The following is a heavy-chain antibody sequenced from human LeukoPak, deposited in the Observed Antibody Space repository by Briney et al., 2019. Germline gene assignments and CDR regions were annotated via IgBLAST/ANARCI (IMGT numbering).Heavy chain of an antibody. CDR3: ARLTILENYSMDV. CDR1: GGSISSGSYY. CDR2: IYTSGST. V-gene: IGHV4-61*02. D-gene: IGHD1-14*01. J-gene: IGHJ6*03. Sequence: SETLSLTCTVSGGSISSGSYYWSWIRQPAGKGLEWIGRIYTSGSTNYNPSLRSRVTISVDTSKNQFSLKLSSVTAADTAVNYCARLTILENYSMDVWGKGTTSPSP.